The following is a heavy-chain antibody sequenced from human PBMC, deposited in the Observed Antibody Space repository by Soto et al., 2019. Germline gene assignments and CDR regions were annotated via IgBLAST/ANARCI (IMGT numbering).Heavy chain of an antibody. Sequence: EVQLVESGGGLVKPGGSLRLSCAASGLTFSSYSMNWVRQAPGKGLEWVSSISSGDSYIYYAASVRGRLPISRDNAENSLYPQMNSLRVEDTAVYYCVASPEGTSFMRDSGQGALVTVSS. D-gene: IGHD1-7*01. CDR2: ISSGDSYI. CDR1: GLTFSSYS. CDR3: VASPEGTSFMRD. J-gene: IGHJ4*02. V-gene: IGHV3-21*01.